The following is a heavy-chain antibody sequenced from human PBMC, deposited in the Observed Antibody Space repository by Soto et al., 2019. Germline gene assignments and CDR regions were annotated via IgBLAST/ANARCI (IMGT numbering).Heavy chain of an antibody. CDR1: GFTFSTYI. J-gene: IGHJ4*02. CDR3: AKSRVFIGAIVTLLDS. V-gene: IGHV3-23*01. Sequence: GGSLRLSCAASGFTFSTYIMSWVRQAPGKGLEWVSAISGSGVNTYYADSVKGRFTISRGNSENTLYLQMNGLRADDTALYFCAKSRVFIGAIVTLLDSWGQGTQVTVAS. CDR2: ISGSGVNT. D-gene: IGHD3-16*02.